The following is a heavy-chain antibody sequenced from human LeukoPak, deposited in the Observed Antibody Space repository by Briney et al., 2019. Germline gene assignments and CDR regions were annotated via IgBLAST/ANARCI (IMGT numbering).Heavy chain of an antibody. J-gene: IGHJ4*02. Sequence: PGGSLRLSCAASGFTFSSYAMSWVRQAPRKGLEWVSAISGSGGSTYYADSVKGRFTISRDNSKNTLYLQMNSLRAEDTAVYYCANLYYYDSSGYYFPRPYFDYWGQGTLVTVSS. V-gene: IGHV3-23*01. CDR2: ISGSGGST. D-gene: IGHD3-22*01. CDR3: ANLYYYDSSGYYFPRPYFDY. CDR1: GFTFSSYA.